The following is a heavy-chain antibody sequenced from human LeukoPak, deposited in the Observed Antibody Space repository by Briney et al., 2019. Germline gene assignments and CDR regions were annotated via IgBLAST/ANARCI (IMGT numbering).Heavy chain of an antibody. CDR2: IYHGWST. Sequence: SETLSLTCAVSGGSISNNNWWSRVRPPPGMGLEWIEEIYHGWSTNYNPSVESRVTMSGDRSENQFSVKLRSVTAADRGVYYCARGEERGSGSVHFDYWCQGTLVTVSS. V-gene: IGHV4-4*02. J-gene: IGHJ4*02. CDR1: GGSISNNNW. D-gene: IGHD3-10*01. CDR3: ARGEERGSGSVHFDY.